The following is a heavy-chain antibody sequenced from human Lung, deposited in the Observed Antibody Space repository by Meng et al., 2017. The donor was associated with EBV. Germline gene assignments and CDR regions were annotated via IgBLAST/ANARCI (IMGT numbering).Heavy chain of an antibody. V-gene: IGHV4-61*01. D-gene: IGHD4-17*01. CDR3: AVTTVRAPAYFDL. Sequence: QVLLVDSGPGLVKPSETLFLTCTVAGGSVSRNNNYWSWIRQPPGKGLEWIGYVYYSGSTNYNPSLESRVTISKDMSKNQFSLKVSSVTAADTAVYYCAVTTVRAPAYFDLWGRGTLVTVSS. J-gene: IGHJ2*01. CDR1: GGSVSRNNNY. CDR2: VYYSGST.